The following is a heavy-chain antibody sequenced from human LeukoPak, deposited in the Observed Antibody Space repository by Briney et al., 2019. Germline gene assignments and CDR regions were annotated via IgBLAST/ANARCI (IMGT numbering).Heavy chain of an antibody. J-gene: IGHJ4*02. CDR3: ARAATVTRFDY. Sequence: ASVNVSFKASGYTFTSYYMHWVRQAPGQGLEWMGIINPSGGSTSYAQKFQGRVTMTRDTSTSTVYMELSSLRSEDTAVYYCARAATVTRFDYWGQGTLVTVSS. V-gene: IGHV1-46*01. D-gene: IGHD4-17*01. CDR1: GYTFTSYY. CDR2: INPSGGST.